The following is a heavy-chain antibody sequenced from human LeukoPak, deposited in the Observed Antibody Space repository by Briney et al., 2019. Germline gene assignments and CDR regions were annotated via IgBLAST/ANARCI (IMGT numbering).Heavy chain of an antibody. D-gene: IGHD5-18*01. CDR1: GFTFTSSA. Sequence: GASVKVSCKASGFTFTSSAVQWVRQARGQRLEWIGWIVVGSGNTNYAQKFQERVTITRDTSISTAYMELSRLRSDDTAVYYCARGGSIQLWTTYYYYYMDVWGKGTTVTVSS. V-gene: IGHV1-58*01. CDR2: IVVGSGNT. J-gene: IGHJ6*03. CDR3: ARGGSIQLWTTYYYYYMDV.